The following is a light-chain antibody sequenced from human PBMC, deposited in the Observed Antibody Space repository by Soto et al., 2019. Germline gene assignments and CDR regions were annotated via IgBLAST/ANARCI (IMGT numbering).Light chain of an antibody. V-gene: IGKV3-11*01. J-gene: IGKJ3*01. CDR2: DTS. CDR3: QQRGT. CDR1: QSVNKH. Sequence: EIVFTQSPSTLSVSPWERATLSCRASQSVNKHLAWYQHRPGQAPRLLIYDTSYRAAGIPARFSGSGSGTDFTLTISSLEPEDLAVYYCQQRGTFGPGTKVDIK.